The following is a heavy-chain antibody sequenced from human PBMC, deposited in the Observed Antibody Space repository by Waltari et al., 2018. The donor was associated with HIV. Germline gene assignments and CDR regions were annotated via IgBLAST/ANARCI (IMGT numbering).Heavy chain of an antibody. J-gene: IGHJ6*02. CDR2: LYTSGNT. CDR1: GGSINSGRYY. CDR3: TRTSTGSDYYYEVDV. D-gene: IGHD3-22*01. Sequence: QVQLQESGPGLVKPSQTLSLTCTVSGGSINSGRYYWTWIRQPAGKGLEWIGRLYTSGNTNYNPSLKSRVTITVDTSKNQFSLRLSSVTASDTGIYYCTRTSTGSDYYYEVDVWGQGTTVTVS. V-gene: IGHV4-61*02.